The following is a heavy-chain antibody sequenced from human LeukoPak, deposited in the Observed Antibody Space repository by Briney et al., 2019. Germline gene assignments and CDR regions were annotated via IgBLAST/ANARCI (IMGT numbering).Heavy chain of an antibody. CDR2: IKRDGSEK. CDR1: GFTFSSYW. D-gene: IGHD6-6*01. Sequence: GGSLRLSCAAPGFTFSSYWMSWVRQAPGKGLEWVANIKRDGSEKYYLDSVEGRFTISRDNAKNSLYLQMNSLRAEDTAVYYCASPAKYSDTWYFDYWGQGTLVTVSS. V-gene: IGHV3-7*01. CDR3: ASPAKYSDTWYFDY. J-gene: IGHJ4*02.